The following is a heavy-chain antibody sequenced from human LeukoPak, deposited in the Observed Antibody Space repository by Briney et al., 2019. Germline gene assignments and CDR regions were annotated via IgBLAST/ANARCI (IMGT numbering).Heavy chain of an antibody. V-gene: IGHV3-7*01. J-gene: IGHJ6*03. D-gene: IGHD3-22*01. CDR1: GFTFSSYW. CDR3: AGYDNGGYYPYFYYYMDV. Sequence: PGGSLRLSGAASGFTFSSYWMSWVRQAPGKGLEWVANIKQDGSEKYYVDSVSGRFTISRDNARKSLYLQMTSLRAEDTAVYYCAGYDNGGYYPYFYYYMDVWGKGTTVTVSS. CDR2: IKQDGSEK.